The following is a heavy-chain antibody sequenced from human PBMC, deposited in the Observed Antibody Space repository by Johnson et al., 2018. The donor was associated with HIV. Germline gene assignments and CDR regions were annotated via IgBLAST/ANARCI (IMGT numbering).Heavy chain of an antibody. CDR3: ARSRHGGIQPSDAFDV. J-gene: IGHJ3*01. V-gene: IGHV3-11*04. D-gene: IGHD3-16*01. CDR1: GFTFSDHY. CDR2: ISGSGSII. Sequence: QVQLVESGGGLVQPGGSLRLSCAVSGFTFSDHYMSWIRQTPGKGLQWVSYISGSGSIIYSTASVQCRFTISRDNVKNSLYLQMDSLRPEDTAVYYCARSRHGGIQPSDAFDVWGQGTMVTVSS.